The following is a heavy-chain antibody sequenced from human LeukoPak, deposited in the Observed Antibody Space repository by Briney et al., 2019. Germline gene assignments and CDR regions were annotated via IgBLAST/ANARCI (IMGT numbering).Heavy chain of an antibody. Sequence: APVKVSCKASGYTFTGYYMHWVRQAPGQGLEWMGWINPNSGGTNYAQKFQGRVTMTRDTSISTAYMELSRLRSDDTAVYYCASGGGSLHASRIVVVPAAVLFFDYWGQGTLVTVSS. CDR1: GYTFTGYY. D-gene: IGHD2-2*01. V-gene: IGHV1-2*02. J-gene: IGHJ4*02. CDR2: INPNSGGT. CDR3: ASGGGSLHASRIVVVPAAVLFFDY.